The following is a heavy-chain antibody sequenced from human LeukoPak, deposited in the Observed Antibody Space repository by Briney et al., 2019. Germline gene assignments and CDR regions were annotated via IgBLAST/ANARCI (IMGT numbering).Heavy chain of an antibody. CDR3: ARSPSGIVVVPLFDY. CDR2: IIPILGIA. Sequence: SVKVSCKASGGTFSSYAISWVRQAPGQELEWMGRIIPILGIANYAQKFQGRVTITADKSTSTAYMELSSLRSEDTAVYYCARSPSGIVVVPLFDYWGQGTLVTVSS. J-gene: IGHJ4*02. V-gene: IGHV1-69*04. D-gene: IGHD3-22*01. CDR1: GGTFSSYA.